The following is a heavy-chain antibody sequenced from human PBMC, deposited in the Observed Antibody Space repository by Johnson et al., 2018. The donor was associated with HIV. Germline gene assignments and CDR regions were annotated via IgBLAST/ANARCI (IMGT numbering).Heavy chain of an antibody. CDR3: AKDVGNYWPNAFDI. CDR2: IRYDGSGK. J-gene: IGHJ3*02. D-gene: IGHD3-22*01. CDR1: GFTFRSYA. Sequence: VQLVESGGGVVRPGGSLRLSCAASGFTFRSYAMHWVRQAPGKGLDWVTFIRYDGSGKYYADSVNGRFTISRDNSKNTLYLQMNSLRAEDTAVYYCAKDVGNYWPNAFDIWGQGTTVTVSS. V-gene: IGHV3-30*02.